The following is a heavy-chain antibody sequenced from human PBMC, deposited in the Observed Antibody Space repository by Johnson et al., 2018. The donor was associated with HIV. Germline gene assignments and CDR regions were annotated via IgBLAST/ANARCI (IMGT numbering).Heavy chain of an antibody. D-gene: IGHD2-21*02. CDR2: INWNGGST. V-gene: IGHV3-20*04. Sequence: VQLVESGGGVVQPGRSLRLSCAASGFTFDDYGMSWVRQAPGKGLEWVAGINWNGGSTGYADSVKGRFTISRDNAKNTLYLQMNNLRAEDTAVYFCARGCGGDCAHQEAFDIWGQGTMVSVSS. CDR1: GFTFDDYG. CDR3: ARGCGGDCAHQEAFDI. J-gene: IGHJ3*02.